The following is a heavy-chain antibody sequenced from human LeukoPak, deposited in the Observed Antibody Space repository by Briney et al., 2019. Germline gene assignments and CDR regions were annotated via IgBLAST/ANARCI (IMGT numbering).Heavy chain of an antibody. D-gene: IGHD4-23*01. Sequence: GGSLRLSCAASGFTFSSYSMNWVRQAPGKGLEWVSSISSSSSYIYYADSVKGRFTISRDNAKNSLYLQMNSLRAEDTAVYYCAREGGYGGNPNDYWGQGTQVTVSS. V-gene: IGHV3-21*01. CDR1: GFTFSSYS. CDR3: AREGGYGGNPNDY. J-gene: IGHJ4*02. CDR2: ISSSSSYI.